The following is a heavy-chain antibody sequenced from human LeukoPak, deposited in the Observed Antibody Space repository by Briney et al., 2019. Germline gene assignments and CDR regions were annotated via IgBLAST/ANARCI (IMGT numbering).Heavy chain of an antibody. D-gene: IGHD3-16*01. CDR3: ARDLLGLGNDAFDI. V-gene: IGHV1-18*01. CDR2: ISAYNGNT. Sequence: GASVKVSCKASGYTFTSYGISWVRQAPGQGLEWMGWISAYNGNTNYAQKLQGRVTMTTDTSTSTAYMELRSLRSDDTAVYYCARDLLGLGNDAFDIWGQGTMVTVSS. J-gene: IGHJ3*02. CDR1: GYTFTSYG.